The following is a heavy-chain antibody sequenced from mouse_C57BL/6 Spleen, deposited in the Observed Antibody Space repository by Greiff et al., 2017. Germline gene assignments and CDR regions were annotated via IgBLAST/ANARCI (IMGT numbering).Heavy chain of an antibody. J-gene: IGHJ2*01. CDR1: GYTFTSYG. D-gene: IGHD1-2*01. CDR3: ARSQDYYGGY. Sequence: VKLMESGAELARPGASVKLSCKASGYTFTSYGISWVKQRTGQGLEWIGEIYPRSGNTYYNEKFKGKATLTADKSSSTAYMELRSLTSEDSAVYFCARSQDYYGGYWGQGTTLTVSS. CDR2: IYPRSGNT. V-gene: IGHV1-81*01.